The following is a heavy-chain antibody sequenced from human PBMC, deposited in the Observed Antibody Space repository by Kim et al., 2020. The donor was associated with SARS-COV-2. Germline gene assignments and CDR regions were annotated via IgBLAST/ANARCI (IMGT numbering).Heavy chain of an antibody. Sequence: GGSLRLSCAASGFTFSSYAMHWVRQAPGKGLEWVAVISYDGSNKYYADSVKGRFTISRDNSKNTLYLQMNSLRAEDTAVYYCARGVTMVRGVMLGYFDYWGQGTLVTVSS. CDR1: GFTFSSYA. V-gene: IGHV3-30*04. D-gene: IGHD3-10*01. CDR3: ARGVTMVRGVMLGYFDY. CDR2: ISYDGSNK. J-gene: IGHJ4*02.